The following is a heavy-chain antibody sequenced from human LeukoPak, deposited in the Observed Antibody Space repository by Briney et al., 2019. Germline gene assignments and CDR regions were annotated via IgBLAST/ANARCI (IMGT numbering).Heavy chain of an antibody. CDR1: GGSFSGYY. D-gene: IGHD1-1*01. CDR3: ARVGNDPYYFDY. V-gene: IGHV4-34*01. CDR2: INHSGST. J-gene: IGHJ4*02. Sequence: SETLSLTCAVYGGSFSGYYWSWIRQPPGKGLEWIGEINHSGSTNYNPSLKSRVTISVDTSKNQFSLKLSSVTAADTAVYYCARVGNDPYYFDYWGQGTPVTVSS.